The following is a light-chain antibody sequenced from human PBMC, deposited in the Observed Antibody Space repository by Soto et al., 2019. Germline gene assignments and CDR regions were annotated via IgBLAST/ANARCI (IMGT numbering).Light chain of an antibody. CDR2: DDT. Sequence: NFMLTQPHSVSESPGKTVTISCIRRSGSIASNYVQWYQQRPGSSPTTVIYDDTRRPSGVPDRFSGSIDSSSNSASLTISGLKTEDEADYYCQSYDGNNQVFGGGTKLTVL. CDR3: QSYDGNNQV. V-gene: IGLV6-57*01. J-gene: IGLJ3*02. CDR1: SGSIASNY.